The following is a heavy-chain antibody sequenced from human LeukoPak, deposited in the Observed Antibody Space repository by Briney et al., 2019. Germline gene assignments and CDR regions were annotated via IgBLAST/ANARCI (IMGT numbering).Heavy chain of an antibody. D-gene: IGHD5-18*01. V-gene: IGHV3-7*01. J-gene: IGHJ4*02. CDR3: ARVASWIQLWSRHFFDY. Sequence: PGGSLRLSCAASGFTFSSYWMSWVRQAPGKGLKWVANIKQDGSEKYYVDSVKGRFTISRDNAKNSLYLQMNSLRAEDTAVSYCARVASWIQLWSRHFFDYWGQGTLVTVSS. CDR1: GFTFSSYW. CDR2: IKQDGSEK.